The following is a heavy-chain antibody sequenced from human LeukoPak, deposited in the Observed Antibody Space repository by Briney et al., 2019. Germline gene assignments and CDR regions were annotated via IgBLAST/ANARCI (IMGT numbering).Heavy chain of an antibody. CDR3: ARDREDYYDSSGYPLYFDY. D-gene: IGHD3-22*01. CDR2: ISSSSSYI. CDR1: GFTFSSYS. V-gene: IGHV3-21*01. Sequence: GGSLRLSCAASGFTFSSYSMNWVRQAPGKGLEWVSSISSSSSYIYYADSVKGRFTISRDNAKNSLYLQMNSLRAEDTAVYYCARDREDYYDSSGYPLYFDYWGQGTLVTVSS. J-gene: IGHJ4*02.